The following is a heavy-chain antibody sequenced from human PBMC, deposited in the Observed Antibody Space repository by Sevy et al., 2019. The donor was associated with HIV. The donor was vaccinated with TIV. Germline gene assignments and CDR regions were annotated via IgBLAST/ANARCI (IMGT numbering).Heavy chain of an antibody. J-gene: IGHJ3*02. V-gene: IGHV2-5*02. CDR3: THLAYYYDSGTYGGEAFDT. Sequence: SGPTLVKPTQTLMLTCTFSGFSLSTSGVGVGWIRQPPGKALEWLALIYWDDDKRYSPSLKSRLAITKDTSKNEVVRTMTNMDAVDTATYYCTHLAYYYDSGTYGGEAFDTWGQGTMVTVSS. D-gene: IGHD3-10*01. CDR1: GFSLSTSGVG. CDR2: IYWDDDK.